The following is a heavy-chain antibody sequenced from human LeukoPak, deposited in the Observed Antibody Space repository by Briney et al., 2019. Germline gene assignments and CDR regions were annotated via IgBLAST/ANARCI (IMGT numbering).Heavy chain of an antibody. CDR2: IFSNDEK. CDR1: GFSLTNAELG. Sequence: SGPTLVNPTKTLTLTCTVSGFSLTNAELGVSWIRQPPGKALEWLAHIFSNDEKSYRTSLKSRLTISKDTSKSQVVLIMTNMDPVDTATYYCARALLVDYNFDYWGQGTLVTVSS. D-gene: IGHD2-8*02. J-gene: IGHJ4*02. CDR3: ARALLVDYNFDY. V-gene: IGHV2-26*01.